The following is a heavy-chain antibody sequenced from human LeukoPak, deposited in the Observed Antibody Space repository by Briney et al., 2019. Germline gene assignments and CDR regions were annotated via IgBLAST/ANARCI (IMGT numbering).Heavy chain of an antibody. D-gene: IGHD5-18*01. CDR1: GFTFSSYS. Sequence: PGGSLRLSCATSGFTFSSYSMNWVRQAPGKGLEWVAVISFHGTDSFYADSVKGRFTISRDNSKNTLYLQMNSLRAEDTAVYYCAKARIQLWYHDAFDIWGQGTMVTVSS. J-gene: IGHJ3*02. CDR3: AKARIQLWYHDAFDI. V-gene: IGHV3-30*18. CDR2: ISFHGTDS.